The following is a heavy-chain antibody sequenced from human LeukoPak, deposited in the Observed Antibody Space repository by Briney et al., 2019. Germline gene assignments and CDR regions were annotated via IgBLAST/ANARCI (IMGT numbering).Heavy chain of an antibody. CDR1: GFAFSSYG. J-gene: IGHJ4*02. Sequence: GGSLRLSCAASGFAFSSYGMHWVRQAPGKGLEWVANIKQDGSEKYYVDSVKGRFTISRDNAKNSLYLQMNSLRAEDTAVYYCARDHPYYYDSSGYNLDYWGQGTLVTVSS. V-gene: IGHV3-7*01. CDR2: IKQDGSEK. D-gene: IGHD3-22*01. CDR3: ARDHPYYYDSSGYNLDY.